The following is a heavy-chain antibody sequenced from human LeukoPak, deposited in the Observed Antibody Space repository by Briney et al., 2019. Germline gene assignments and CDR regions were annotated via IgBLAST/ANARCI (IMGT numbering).Heavy chain of an antibody. CDR2: IYYSGST. Sequence: SGTLSLTCTVSGGSISSYYWSWIRQPPGKGLEWIGYIYYSGSTNYNPSLKSRVTISVDTSKNQFSLKLSSVTAADTAVYYCARLSSGWYVDYWGQGTLVTVSS. CDR1: GGSISSYY. D-gene: IGHD6-19*01. CDR3: ARLSSGWYVDY. J-gene: IGHJ4*02. V-gene: IGHV4-59*08.